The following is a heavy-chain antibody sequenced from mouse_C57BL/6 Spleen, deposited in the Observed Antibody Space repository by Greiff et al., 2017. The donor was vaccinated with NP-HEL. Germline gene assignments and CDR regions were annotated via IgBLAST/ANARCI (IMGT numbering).Heavy chain of an antibody. V-gene: IGHV5-6*02. CDR3: ARHLSYDGSYYFDY. J-gene: IGHJ2*01. Sequence: DVMLVESGGDLVKPGGSLKLSCAASGFTFSSYGMSWVRQTPDKRLEWVATISSGGSYTYYPDSVKGRFTISRDNAKNTLYLQMSSLKSEDTAMYYCARHLSYDGSYYFDYWGQGTTLTVSS. CDR1: GFTFSSYG. CDR2: ISSGGSYT. D-gene: IGHD2-3*01.